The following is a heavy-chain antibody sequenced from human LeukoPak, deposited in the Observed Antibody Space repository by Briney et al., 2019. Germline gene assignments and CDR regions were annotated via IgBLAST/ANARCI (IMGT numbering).Heavy chain of an antibody. CDR2: IYYSGST. CDR3: ARDRNSDEAFDY. Sequence: SQTLSLTCTVSGGSISSGDYYWSWIRQPPGKALEWIGYIYYSGSTYYNPSLKSRVTISVDTSKNQFSLKLSSVTAADTAVYYCARDRNSDEAFDYWGQGTLVTVSS. D-gene: IGHD4-23*01. J-gene: IGHJ4*02. V-gene: IGHV4-30-4*01. CDR1: GGSISSGDYY.